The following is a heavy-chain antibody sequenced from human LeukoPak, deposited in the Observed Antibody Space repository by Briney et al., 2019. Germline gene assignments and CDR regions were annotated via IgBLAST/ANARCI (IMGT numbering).Heavy chain of an antibody. CDR2: ISSSSSTI. CDR3: ARVPHYHYYNMDV. Sequence: PGGSLRLSCAASGFTFSSYSMNWVRQAPGKGLEWVSYISSSSSTIYYADSVKGRFTISRDNAKNSLYLQMNSLRAEDTAVYYCARVPHYHYYNMDVWGKGTTVTVSS. J-gene: IGHJ6*03. V-gene: IGHV3-48*01. CDR1: GFTFSSYS.